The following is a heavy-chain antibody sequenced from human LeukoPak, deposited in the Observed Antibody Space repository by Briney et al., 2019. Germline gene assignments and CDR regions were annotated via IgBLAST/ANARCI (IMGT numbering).Heavy chain of an antibody. V-gene: IGHV1-2*02. D-gene: IGHD3-10*01. CDR2: INPNSGGT. CDR1: GKTFTGYN. Sequence: ASVKVSCKASGKTFTGYNMKWLRRAPGQGLGGRGGINPNSGGTNYAQKFQGRVTMTRDTSISTAYMELSRLRSDDTAVYYCARDLHEGDGYYYYMDVWGKGTTVTISS. CDR3: ARDLHEGDGYYYYMDV. J-gene: IGHJ6*03.